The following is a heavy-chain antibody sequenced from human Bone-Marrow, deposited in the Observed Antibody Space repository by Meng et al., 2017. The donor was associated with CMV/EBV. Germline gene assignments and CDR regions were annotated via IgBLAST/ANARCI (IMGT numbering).Heavy chain of an antibody. J-gene: IGHJ3*02. V-gene: IGHV3-7*01. Sequence: GESLKISCAASGFTFSSYRMSWVRQAPGKGLEWVAHIKQDGSEKYYVDSVKGRFTISRDNAKNSLSLQMNRLRAEDKAWYYCAGDFVPTYCDFWRSYRAFDIWGQGIMVTVSS. CDR3: AGDFVPTYCDFWRSYRAFDI. CDR2: IKQDGSEK. D-gene: IGHD3-3*01. CDR1: GFTFSSYR.